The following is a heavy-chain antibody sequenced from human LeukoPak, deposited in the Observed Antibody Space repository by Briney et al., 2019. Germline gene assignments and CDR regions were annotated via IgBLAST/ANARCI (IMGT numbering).Heavy chain of an antibody. D-gene: IGHD2-2*02. J-gene: IGHJ6*02. V-gene: IGHV3-23*01. CDR2: ISGSVGGT. Sequence: GASLRPSFAASGFTFSSYAMSVVPQTPGKGLEWVLGISGSVGGTTYADSAKGRFTISRDNSKSTLYLQMNRLRAEDTAVYYCAKDYSLCSSTSCYTGTANPLDVWGQGTTVTVSS. CDR1: GFTFSSYA. CDR3: AKDYSLCSSTSCYTGTANPLDV.